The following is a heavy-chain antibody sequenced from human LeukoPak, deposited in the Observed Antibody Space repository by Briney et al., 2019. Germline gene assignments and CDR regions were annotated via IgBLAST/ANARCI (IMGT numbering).Heavy chain of an antibody. CDR2: ISAYSGNT. J-gene: IGHJ4*02. Sequence: ASVKVSCKASGYTFTSYGISWVRQAPGQGLEWMGWISAYSGNTNYAQKLQGRVTMTTDTSTSTAYMELRSLRSDDTAVYYCARDYYYDSSGPFDYWGQGTLVTVSS. V-gene: IGHV1-18*01. CDR1: GYTFTSYG. CDR3: ARDYYYDSSGPFDY. D-gene: IGHD3-22*01.